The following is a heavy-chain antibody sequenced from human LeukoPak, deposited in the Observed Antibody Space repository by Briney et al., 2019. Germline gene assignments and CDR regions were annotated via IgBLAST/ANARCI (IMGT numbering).Heavy chain of an antibody. CDR2: IDGGGVNT. CDR1: GFTFSNYG. V-gene: IGHV3-23*01. CDR3: AKRSARPKPFDC. Sequence: PPGGFLRLSCAGSGFTFSNYGMSWVRQAPGKGLEWVSAIDGGGVNTLYADSVKGRFTISRDNSKNTVYLQMNSLSAEDTAIYYCAKRSARPKPFDCWGQGTLVTVSS. J-gene: IGHJ4*02. D-gene: IGHD6-25*01.